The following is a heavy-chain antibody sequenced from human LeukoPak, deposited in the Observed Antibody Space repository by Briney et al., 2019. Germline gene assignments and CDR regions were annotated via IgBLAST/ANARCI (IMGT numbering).Heavy chain of an antibody. Sequence: PGGSLRLSCAASGFTVSSNYMSWVRQAPGKGLEWVSVIYSGGSTYYADSVKGRFTISRDNSKNTLYLQMNSLRAEDTAVYYCAREVEDYVWGIYRRYYFDYWGQGTLVTVSS. CDR2: IYSGGST. CDR1: GFTVSSNY. J-gene: IGHJ4*02. CDR3: AREVEDYVWGIYRRYYFDY. D-gene: IGHD3-16*02. V-gene: IGHV3-66*01.